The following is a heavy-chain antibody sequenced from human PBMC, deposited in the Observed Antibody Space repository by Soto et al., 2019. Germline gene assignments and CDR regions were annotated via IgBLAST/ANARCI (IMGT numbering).Heavy chain of an antibody. CDR3: ARLMITFGGVIVKTFDY. V-gene: IGHV4-30-4*02. CDR1: GGSISSGDYY. D-gene: IGHD3-16*02. Sequence: SDTLSLTCTVSGGSISSGDYYWSWIRQPPGKGLEWIGYIYYSGSTYYNPSLKSRVTISVDTSKNQFSLKLSSVTAADTAVYYCARLMITFGGVIVKTFDYWGQGTLVTVSS. CDR2: IYYSGST. J-gene: IGHJ4*02.